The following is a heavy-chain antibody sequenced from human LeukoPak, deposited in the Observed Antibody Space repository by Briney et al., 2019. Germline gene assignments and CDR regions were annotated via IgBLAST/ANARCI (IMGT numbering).Heavy chain of an antibody. J-gene: IGHJ4*02. CDR1: GFTFSSYS. CDR2: ISSSSSYI. Sequence: GGSLRLSCAATGFTFSSYSMNWVRQAPGKGLEWVSSISSSSSYIYYADSVKGRFTISRDNSKNTLYLQMNSLRAEDTAVYYCAKDLPIFKTMVRGVPSFDYWGQGTLVTVSS. V-gene: IGHV3-21*04. D-gene: IGHD3-10*01. CDR3: AKDLPIFKTMVRGVPSFDY.